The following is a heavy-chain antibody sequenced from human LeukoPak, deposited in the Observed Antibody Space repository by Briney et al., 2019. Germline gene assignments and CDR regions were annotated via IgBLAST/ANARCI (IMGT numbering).Heavy chain of an antibody. J-gene: IGHJ4*02. Sequence: SETLPLTCTVSGGSISSYYWSWIRQPPGKGLEWIGYIYYSGSTNYNPSLKSRVTISVDTSKNQFSLKLSSVTAADTAVYYCARGGCSSTSCPRHFDYWGQGTLVTVSS. CDR2: IYYSGST. CDR3: ARGGCSSTSCPRHFDY. CDR1: GGSISSYY. D-gene: IGHD2-2*01. V-gene: IGHV4-59*01.